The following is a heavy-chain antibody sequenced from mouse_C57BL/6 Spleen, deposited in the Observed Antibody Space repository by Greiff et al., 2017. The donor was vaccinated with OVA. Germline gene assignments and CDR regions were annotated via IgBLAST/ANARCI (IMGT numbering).Heavy chain of an antibody. CDR3: ARNDDY. CDR1: GYTFTDYY. CDR2: INPNNGGT. D-gene: IGHD2-12*01. V-gene: IGHV1-26*01. J-gene: IGHJ2*01. Sequence: VQLQQSGPELVKPGASVKISCKASGYTFTDYYMNWVKQSHGKSLEWIGDINPNNGGTSYNQKFKGKATLTVDKSSSTAYMELRSLTSEDSAVYYCARNDDYWGQGTTLTVSS.